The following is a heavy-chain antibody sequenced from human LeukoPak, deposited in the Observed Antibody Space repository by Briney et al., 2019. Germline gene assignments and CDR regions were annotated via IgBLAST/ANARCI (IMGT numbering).Heavy chain of an antibody. V-gene: IGHV3-66*02. D-gene: IGHD6-13*01. J-gene: IGHJ5*02. CDR2: IYSGAST. CDR3: ARTLAAAGTGWFDP. CDR1: GFTVSSNY. Sequence: GGSLRLSCAASGFTVSSNYMSWVRQAPGKGLEWVSVIYSGASTYYADSVKGRFTISRDNSKNTLYLQMNSLRAEDTAVYYCARTLAAAGTGWFDPWGQGTLVTVSS.